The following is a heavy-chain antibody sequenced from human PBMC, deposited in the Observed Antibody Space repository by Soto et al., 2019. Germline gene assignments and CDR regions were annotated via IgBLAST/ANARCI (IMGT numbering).Heavy chain of an antibody. CDR2: IYSGGST. V-gene: IGHV3-53*04. Sequence: GGSLRLSCAASVFTVSSNYMSWVRQAPGKGLEWVSVIYSGGSTYYADSVKGRFTISRHNSKNTLYLQMNSLRAEDTAVYYCARLDGYSGYVQPYFDYWGQGTLVTVSS. D-gene: IGHD5-12*01. J-gene: IGHJ4*02. CDR1: VFTVSSNY. CDR3: ARLDGYSGYVQPYFDY.